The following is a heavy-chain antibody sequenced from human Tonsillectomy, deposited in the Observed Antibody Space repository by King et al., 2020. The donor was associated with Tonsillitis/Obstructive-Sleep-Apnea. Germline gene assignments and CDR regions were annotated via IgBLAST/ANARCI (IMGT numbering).Heavy chain of an antibody. CDR2: INHSGST. V-gene: IGHV4-34*01. J-gene: IGHJ6*03. CDR3: ASGPMTTVTTFYYYYYIDV. D-gene: IGHD4-11*01. CDR1: GGSFSGYY. Sequence: VQLQQWGAGLLKPSETLSLTCAVYGGSFSGYYWSWIRQPPGKGLEGIGEINHSGSTNYNPPLEIRVTISVDTSKNQFSLKLSSVTAADTAGDYCASGPMTTVTTFYYYYYIDVWGKGTTVTVSS.